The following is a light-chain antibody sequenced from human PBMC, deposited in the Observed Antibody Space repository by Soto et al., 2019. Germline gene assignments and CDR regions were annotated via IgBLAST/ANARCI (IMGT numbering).Light chain of an antibody. CDR1: QSISSSY. CDR3: QQYGSSPWT. J-gene: IGKJ1*01. Sequence: EIVLTQSPGTLSLSPGERATLSCRASQSISSSYLAWYQQKPGQAPRLLIYGPSSRATGIPDRFSGSGSGTDFTLTINRLEPEDFAVYYCQQYGSSPWTFGQGTKVDI. CDR2: GPS. V-gene: IGKV3-20*01.